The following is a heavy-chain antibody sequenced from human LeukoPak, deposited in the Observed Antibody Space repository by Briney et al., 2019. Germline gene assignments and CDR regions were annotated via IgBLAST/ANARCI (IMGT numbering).Heavy chain of an antibody. V-gene: IGHV3-21*01. D-gene: IGHD4-17*01. J-gene: IGHJ4*02. Sequence: PGGPLNLSVAPSGFTLTSIARNWVGRPPGKGWNGAPSISSSSSYIYYADSVKGRFTISRDNAKNSLYLQMNSLRAEDTAVYYCARDLMTTVTTVDYWGQGTLVTVSS. CDR1: GFTLTSIA. CDR2: ISSSSSYI. CDR3: ARDLMTTVTTVDY.